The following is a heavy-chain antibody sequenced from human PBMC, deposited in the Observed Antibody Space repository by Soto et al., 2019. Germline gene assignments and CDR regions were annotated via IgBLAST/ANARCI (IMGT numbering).Heavy chain of an antibody. J-gene: IGHJ6*02. CDR3: ARDIPGSGYGMDV. D-gene: IGHD2-21*01. CDR1: GYTFSGYY. CDR2: INPTNGDT. Sequence: VKVSCKASGYTFSGYYMHWVRQAPGQGLEWMGWINPTNGDTNYAQRSQGRVMMTRDTSITTTYMELSGLRSDDTATYYCARDIPGSGYGMDVWGQGTTVTVSS. V-gene: IGHV1-2*02.